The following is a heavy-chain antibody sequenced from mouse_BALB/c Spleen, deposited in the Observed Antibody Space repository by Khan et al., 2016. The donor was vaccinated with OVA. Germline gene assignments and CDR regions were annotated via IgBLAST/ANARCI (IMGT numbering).Heavy chain of an antibody. V-gene: IGHV1S135*01. D-gene: IGHD2-13*01. J-gene: IGHJ3*01. CDR3: TRLGTTGLFDY. CDR2: IYPFNGGT. Sequence: VQLQQSGPELMKPGASVKISCKASGYSFTNYYIHWVKQSHGQSLEWIGYIYPFNGGTNYNQNFEGKATLTADKSSSTAYMHLSSLTSEDSAVYVCTRLGTTGLFDYWGQGTMVTVSA. CDR1: GYSFTNYY.